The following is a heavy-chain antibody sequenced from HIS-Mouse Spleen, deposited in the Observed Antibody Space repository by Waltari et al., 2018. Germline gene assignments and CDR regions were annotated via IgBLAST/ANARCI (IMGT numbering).Heavy chain of an antibody. Sequence: QLQLQESGPGLVKPSETLSLTCTVSAGPISSRSSYWGWIRQPPGKGLEWIGSIYYSGSTYYNPSLKSRVTISVDTSKNQFSLKLSSVTAADTAVYYCAREIPYSSSWYDWYFDLWGRGTLVTVSS. CDR2: IYYSGST. D-gene: IGHD6-13*01. V-gene: IGHV4-39*07. CDR1: AGPISSRSSY. J-gene: IGHJ2*01. CDR3: AREIPYSSSWYDWYFDL.